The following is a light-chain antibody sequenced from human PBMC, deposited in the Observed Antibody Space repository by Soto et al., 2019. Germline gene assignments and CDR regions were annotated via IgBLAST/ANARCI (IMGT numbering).Light chain of an antibody. Sequence: EIVLTQSPGTLSLSPGERATLSCRASQSVAGTYLAWYQQKPGQAPRLLIYRASSRATGIPYRFSGSGSGTDFTLTISRLEPEDFAVFYCQQYGSSPVTFGQGTRLELK. CDR1: QSVAGTY. J-gene: IGKJ5*01. V-gene: IGKV3-20*01. CDR3: QQYGSSPVT. CDR2: RAS.